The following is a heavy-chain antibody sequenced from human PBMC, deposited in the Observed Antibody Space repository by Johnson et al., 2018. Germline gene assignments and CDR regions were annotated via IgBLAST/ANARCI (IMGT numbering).Heavy chain of an antibody. J-gene: IGHJ6*02. V-gene: IGHV3-13*01. D-gene: IGHD3-22*01. Sequence: EVQLVETGGGLVQPGGSLRLSCAASGFTFSSYDMHWVRQATGKGLAWVSAIGTAGDTYYPGSVKGRFTISREKAKNSLYLQMNSLRAGETAVYYWARRIRARYWAAVVNYGMDVWGQGTTVTVSS. CDR3: ARRIRARYWAAVVNYGMDV. CDR2: IGTAGDT. CDR1: GFTFSSYD.